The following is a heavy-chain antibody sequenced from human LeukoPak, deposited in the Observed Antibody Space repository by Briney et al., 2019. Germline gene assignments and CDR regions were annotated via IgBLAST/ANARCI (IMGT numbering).Heavy chain of an antibody. D-gene: IGHD3/OR15-3a*01. J-gene: IGHJ4*02. CDR2: INPNSGGT. CDR1: GYTFIDYY. V-gene: IGHV1-2*02. CDR3: AADSRLDWLNSLDY. Sequence: ASVKVSCKASGYTFIDYYMHWVRQAPGQGLEWMGWINPNSGGTNYAQNFQGRVTITRDMSTNTAYLELSSLRSEDTAVYYCAADSRLDWLNSLDYWGQGTLVTVSS.